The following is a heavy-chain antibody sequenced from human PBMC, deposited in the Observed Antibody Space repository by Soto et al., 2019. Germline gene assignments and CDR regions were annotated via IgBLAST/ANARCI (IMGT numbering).Heavy chain of an antibody. CDR1: GFTFSGSA. Sequence: GSLRLSCAASGFTFSGSAMHWVRQASGKGLEWVGRIRSKANSYATAYAASVKGRFTISRDDSKNTAYLQMNSLKTEDTAVYYCTRHLPYDFWSGYPHNWFDPWGQGTLVTVSS. CDR3: TRHLPYDFWSGYPHNWFDP. J-gene: IGHJ5*02. V-gene: IGHV3-73*01. CDR2: IRSKANSYAT. D-gene: IGHD3-3*01.